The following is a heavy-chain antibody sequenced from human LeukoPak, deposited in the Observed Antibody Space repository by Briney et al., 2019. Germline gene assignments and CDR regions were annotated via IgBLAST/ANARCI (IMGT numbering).Heavy chain of an antibody. CDR2: ISAYNGNT. Sequence: ASVKVSCKASGYIFISYGISWVRQAPGQGLEWMGWISAYNGNTKYAQKLQGRVTMTTDTSTSTAYMELRSLRSDDTAVYYCARDSSDTPMGYFDYWGQGTLVTVSS. V-gene: IGHV1-18*01. CDR3: ARDSSDTPMGYFDY. J-gene: IGHJ4*02. CDR1: GYIFISYG. D-gene: IGHD5-18*01.